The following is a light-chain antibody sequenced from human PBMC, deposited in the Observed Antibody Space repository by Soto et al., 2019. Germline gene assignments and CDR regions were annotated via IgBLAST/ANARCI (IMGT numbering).Light chain of an antibody. J-gene: IGKJ5*01. CDR2: GAS. CDR1: QTVLSN. CDR3: QQYNNWPIT. Sequence: EIVMTQSPATLSVSPGERATLSCRASQTVLSNLAWYQKKPGQAPRLLIYGASTRATGIPARFSVSVSGTEFTLTISRLQSEDLAVYYCQQYNNWPITFGQGTRLEIK. V-gene: IGKV3-15*01.